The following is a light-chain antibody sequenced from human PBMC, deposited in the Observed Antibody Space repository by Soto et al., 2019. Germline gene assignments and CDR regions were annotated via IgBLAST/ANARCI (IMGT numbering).Light chain of an antibody. CDR1: QSVLYSSNNKNY. V-gene: IGKV4-1*01. J-gene: IGKJ2*01. Sequence: DIVMTQSPDSLAVSLGERATINCKSSQSVLYSSNNKNYLAWYQQKPGQTPKLLIYWASTRESGVPDRFSGRGSGTDFTLTISSLQAEDVAVYYCHQYYSTPHTFGQGTKMAIK. CDR2: WAS. CDR3: HQYYSTPHT.